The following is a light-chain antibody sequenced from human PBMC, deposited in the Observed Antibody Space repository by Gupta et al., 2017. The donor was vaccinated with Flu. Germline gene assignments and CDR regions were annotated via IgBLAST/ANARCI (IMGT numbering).Light chain of an antibody. CDR3: QQRSNWPPSIT. V-gene: IGKV3-11*01. CDR2: DAS. CDR1: QRVSSY. J-gene: IGKJ5*01. Sequence: EILLTQSPAPLALSPGERATLSCRASQRVSSYLAWYQQKPGQAPRLLNYDASNRATGIPARFSGSGSGTDFTLTISSLEPEDFAVYYCQQRSNWPPSITFGQGTRLEIK.